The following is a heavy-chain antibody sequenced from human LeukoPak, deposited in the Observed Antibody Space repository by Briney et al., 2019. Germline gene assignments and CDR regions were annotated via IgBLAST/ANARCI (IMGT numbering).Heavy chain of an antibody. Sequence: SSVKVSCKASGYTFTSYGISWVRQAPGQGLEWMGWISAYNGNTNYAQKLQGRVTMTTDTSTSTAYMELRSLRSDDTAVYYCARAAMVRGQNWFDPWGQGTLVTVSS. CDR3: ARAAMVRGQNWFDP. D-gene: IGHD3-10*01. CDR2: ISAYNGNT. J-gene: IGHJ5*02. CDR1: GYTFTSYG. V-gene: IGHV1-18*01.